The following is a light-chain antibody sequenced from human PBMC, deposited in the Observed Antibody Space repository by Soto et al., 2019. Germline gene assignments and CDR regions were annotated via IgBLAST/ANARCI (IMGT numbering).Light chain of an antibody. Sequence: DIQITESPSTLSAYVGDRVTITCRASQSISRWLAWHQQKPGKAPKLLIYDASTLESGVPSRFSGSRSGTEFTLTISSLQPDDFATYYCQKYNNAPRTFGQGTKVDIK. V-gene: IGKV1-5*01. J-gene: IGKJ1*01. CDR3: QKYNNAPRT. CDR1: QSISRW. CDR2: DAS.